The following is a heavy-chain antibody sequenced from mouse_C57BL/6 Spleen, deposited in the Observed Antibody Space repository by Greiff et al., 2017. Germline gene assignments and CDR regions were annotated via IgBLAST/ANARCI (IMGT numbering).Heavy chain of an antibody. V-gene: IGHV5-4*01. Sequence: EVNLVESGGGLVKPGGSLKLSCAASGFTFSSYAMSWVRQTPEKRLEWVATISDGGSYTYYPDNVKGRFTISRDNAKNNLYLQMSHLKSEDTAMYYCARDRREGAMDYWGQGTSVTVAS. CDR3: ARDRREGAMDY. J-gene: IGHJ4*01. CDR1: GFTFSSYA. CDR2: ISDGGSYT.